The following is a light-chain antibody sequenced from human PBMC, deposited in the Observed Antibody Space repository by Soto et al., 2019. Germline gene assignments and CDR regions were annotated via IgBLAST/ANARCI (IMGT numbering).Light chain of an antibody. CDR1: QSVSSN. V-gene: IGKV3-15*01. J-gene: IGKJ1*01. CDR3: QQYNNWPPWT. CDR2: GAS. Sequence: EIVMTQSPATLSVSPGERATLSCRASQSVSSNLAWFQQTPGQAPRLLIYGASTRATGIPARFSGSGSGTEFPLTISSLQSEDFAVYYCQQYNNWPPWTVGQGPKVEIK.